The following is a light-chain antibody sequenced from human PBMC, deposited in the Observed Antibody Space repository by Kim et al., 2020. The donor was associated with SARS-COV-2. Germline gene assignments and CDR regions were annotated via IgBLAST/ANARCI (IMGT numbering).Light chain of an antibody. CDR2: LGS. CDR1: QSLLHSNGYQY. J-gene: IGKJ2*01. Sequence: DIVMTQSPLSLPVTPGESASISCRSSQSLLHSNGYQYLDWYLQKAGQSPQLLIYLGSHRASGVPDRFSGGGSGTDFTLKISRVEAEDVGVYYCMQALLTPYTFGQGTKLEI. CDR3: MQALLTPYT. V-gene: IGKV2-28*01.